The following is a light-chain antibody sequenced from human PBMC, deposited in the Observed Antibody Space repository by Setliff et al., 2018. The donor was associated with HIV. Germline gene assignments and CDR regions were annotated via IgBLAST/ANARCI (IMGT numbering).Light chain of an antibody. Sequence: QSALTQPASVSGSPGQSITISCTGNSSNVGSYNLVSWYQQHPGKAPKLIIYDVTNRPSGVSNRFSGSKSGNTASLTISGLQAEDEADYYCTSYANSSTYIFGTGTKVTVL. CDR1: SSNVGSYNL. CDR3: TSYANSSTYI. J-gene: IGLJ1*01. CDR2: DVT. V-gene: IGLV2-14*02.